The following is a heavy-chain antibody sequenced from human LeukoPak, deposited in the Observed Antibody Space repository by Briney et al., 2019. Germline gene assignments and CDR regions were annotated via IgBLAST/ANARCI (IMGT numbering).Heavy chain of an antibody. Sequence: PGGSLRLSCAASGFTFSSYAMSWVRQAPGKGLEWVSAISGSGGSTYYADSVKGRFTISRDNSKNTLYLQMNSLRAEDTAVYYCARPKGLYYYGSGSFSFDYWGQGTLVTVSS. V-gene: IGHV3-23*01. J-gene: IGHJ4*02. CDR3: ARPKGLYYYGSGSFSFDY. CDR2: ISGSGGST. D-gene: IGHD3-10*01. CDR1: GFTFSSYA.